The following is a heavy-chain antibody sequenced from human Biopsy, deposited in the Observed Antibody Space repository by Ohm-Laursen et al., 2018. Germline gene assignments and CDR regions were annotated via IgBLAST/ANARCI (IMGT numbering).Heavy chain of an antibody. J-gene: IGHJ4*02. CDR3: VRGNEVMVTGPYFFDY. D-gene: IGHD2-21*02. CDR1: GVSISSYF. CDR2: IYYSGST. V-gene: IGHV4-59*01. Sequence: PSQTLSLTFTVSGVSISSYFWNWIRQPPGKGLEGIGDIYYSGSTKYNPSLKSRVTISVDMSKSQLSLKLTSVTTADTAVYYCVRGNEVMVTGPYFFDYWGQGTLVIVSS.